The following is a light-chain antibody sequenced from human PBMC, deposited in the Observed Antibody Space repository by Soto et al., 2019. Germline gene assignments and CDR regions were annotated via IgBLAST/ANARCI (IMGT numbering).Light chain of an antibody. V-gene: IGKV3-11*01. Sequence: EIVLTQSPGTLSLSPGERATLSCRASQSVNNYLAWYQQKPGQVPRLLIYDASNRATGIPARLSGSGSGTDFTLTISSLEPEDFALYYCQQRSNWPRTFGQGTKVDIK. CDR3: QQRSNWPRT. CDR1: QSVNNY. J-gene: IGKJ1*01. CDR2: DAS.